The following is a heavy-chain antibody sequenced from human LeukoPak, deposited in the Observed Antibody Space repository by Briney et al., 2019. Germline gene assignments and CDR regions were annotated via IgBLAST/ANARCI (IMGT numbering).Heavy chain of an antibody. D-gene: IGHD1-26*01. CDR2: ISAYNGAT. CDR1: GYSFSSSG. V-gene: IGHV1-18*01. J-gene: IGHJ4*02. Sequence: ASVRVSCKASGYSFSSSGISWVRQAPGQGLEWMGWISAYNGATNHAENFQGRLTMTTDTSTSTVYMELRSLGSDDTAVYFCARGMGATAFADFDYWGQGTLVTVSS. CDR3: ARGMGATAFADFDY.